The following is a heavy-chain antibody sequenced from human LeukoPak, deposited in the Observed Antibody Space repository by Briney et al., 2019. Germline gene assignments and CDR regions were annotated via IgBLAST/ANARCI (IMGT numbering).Heavy chain of an antibody. CDR2: IKEDGSKK. CDR3: ATTILTSSLDY. Sequence: GGSLRLSCAASGFIFSGCWMTWVRQAPGKGLEWEANIKEDGSKKNYVDSVKGRFTIFRDNAKNSLYLQMNSLRAEDTAVYYCATTILTSSLDYWGQGTLVTVSS. D-gene: IGHD2-2*01. CDR1: GFIFSGCW. V-gene: IGHV3-7*03. J-gene: IGHJ4*02.